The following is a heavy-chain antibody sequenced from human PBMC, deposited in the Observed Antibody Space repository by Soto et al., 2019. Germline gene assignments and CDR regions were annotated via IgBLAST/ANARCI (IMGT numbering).Heavy chain of an antibody. D-gene: IGHD2-8*01. CDR1: GGSISSGDYY. CDR2: IYYSGST. J-gene: IGHJ4*02. CDR3: ARSGYCTNGVCYTPFDY. Sequence: QVQLQESGPGLVKPSQTLSLTCTVSGGSISSGDYYWSWIRQPPGKGLEWIGYIYYSGSTYYNPSLKRRVTVSVDTSKNQFSLKLISVTAADTAVYSCARSGYCTNGVCYTPFDYWGQGTLVTVSS. V-gene: IGHV4-30-4*01.